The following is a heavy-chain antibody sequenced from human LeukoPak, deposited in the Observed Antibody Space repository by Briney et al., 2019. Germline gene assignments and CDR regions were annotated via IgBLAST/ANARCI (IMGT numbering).Heavy chain of an antibody. D-gene: IGHD6-13*01. CDR3: ANTDTTWGVSSSWSGRFDY. V-gene: IGHV3-30*18. CDR1: GFTFCSYG. CDR2: ISYDGSNK. J-gene: IGHJ4*02. Sequence: QPGRSLRLSCAASGFTFCSYGMHWVRQAPGKGLEWVAVISYDGSNKYYADSVKGRFTISRDNSKNTLYLQMNSLRPEDTAVYYCANTDTTWGVSSSWSGRFDYWGQGTLVTVSS.